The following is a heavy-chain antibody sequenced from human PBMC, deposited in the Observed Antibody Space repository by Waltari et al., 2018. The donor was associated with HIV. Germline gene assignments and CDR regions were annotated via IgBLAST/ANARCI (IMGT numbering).Heavy chain of an antibody. CDR1: GFTFSGYW. J-gene: IGHJ4*02. CDR2: INKDGGDK. V-gene: IGHV3-7*01. D-gene: IGHD6-19*01. CDR3: ARDYASSVAGTGY. Sequence: EVQLVESGGGLVQPGRSLRLSCAASGFTFSGYWMSWVRQAPGEGLDWVANINKDGGDKYYVESVKGRFTSSRDNAKNSLYLQMNSLRAEDTALYYCARDYASSVAGTGYWGQGTLVTVSS.